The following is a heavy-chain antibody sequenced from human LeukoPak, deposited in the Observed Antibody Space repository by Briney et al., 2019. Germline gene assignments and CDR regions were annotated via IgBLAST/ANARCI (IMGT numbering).Heavy chain of an antibody. CDR1: GFTFSTYY. CDR3: ASGFSSSPYFDY. D-gene: IGHD6-6*01. Sequence: GGSPRLSCAASGFTFSTYYMNWVRQAPGKGLEWVSFITGSSSYIYYTDSVKGRFTISRDNAKNSLFLQMNSLRDEDTAVYYCASGFSSSPYFDYWGQGTLVTVSS. CDR2: ITGSSSYI. V-gene: IGHV3-21*01. J-gene: IGHJ4*02.